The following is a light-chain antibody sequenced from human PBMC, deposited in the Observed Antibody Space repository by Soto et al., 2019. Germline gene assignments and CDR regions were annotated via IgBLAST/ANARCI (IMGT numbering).Light chain of an antibody. CDR2: DAS. CDR1: QSVSSN. Sequence: EIVMTQSPAILSVSPGERATLSCRASQSVSSNLAWYQQKPGQAPRLLIYDASTRATGIPARFSGSGSGTEFTLTISSLQSEDFAVYYCQQYKKWPRTFGHGTKVDIK. J-gene: IGKJ1*01. CDR3: QQYKKWPRT. V-gene: IGKV3-15*01.